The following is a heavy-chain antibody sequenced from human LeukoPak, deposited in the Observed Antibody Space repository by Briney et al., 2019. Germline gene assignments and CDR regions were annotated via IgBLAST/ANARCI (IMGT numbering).Heavy chain of an antibody. CDR2: IIQDGSAK. CDR3: ASVTSYYYNTSGDYYFDY. V-gene: IGHV3-7*02. Sequence: GGSLRLSCVASGFTFSTYRMSWVRQAPGKGLVWVANIIQDGSAKNYVDSVKGRFTISRDNAKNSLYLQMNSLRAEDTAVYYCASVTSYYYNTSGDYYFDYWGQGTLVTASS. J-gene: IGHJ4*02. D-gene: IGHD3-22*01. CDR1: GFTFSTYR.